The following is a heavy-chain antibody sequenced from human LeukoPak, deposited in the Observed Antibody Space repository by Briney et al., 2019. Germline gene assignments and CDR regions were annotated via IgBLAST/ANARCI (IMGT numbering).Heavy chain of an antibody. CDR2: IYKSGTT. CDR1: GGSISTGDHY. Sequence: SETLSLICTVSGGSISTGDHYWIWIRQPPGKGLEWIAYIYKSGTTNYNPSLKSRATISIDTSKNHFSLKLSSVSAADTAVYFCARDLGRGIESDAFDLWGQGTMVTVSS. J-gene: IGHJ3*01. D-gene: IGHD5-12*01. CDR3: ARDLGRGIESDAFDL. V-gene: IGHV4-30-4*01.